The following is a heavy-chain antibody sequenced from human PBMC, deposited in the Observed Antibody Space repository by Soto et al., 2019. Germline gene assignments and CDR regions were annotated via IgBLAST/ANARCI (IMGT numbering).Heavy chain of an antibody. V-gene: IGHV4-39*01. CDR2: IYYSGST. CDR3: GRGVTTYLGVYYYGMDV. D-gene: IGHD4-17*01. J-gene: IGHJ6*02. CDR1: GGSISSSSYY. Sequence: QLQLQESGPGLVKPSETLSLTCTVSGGSISSSSYYWGWIRQPPGKGLEWIGSIYYSGSTYYNPFLKNRGTISVDTAKNQFSLKLSSVTAADKGVDYCGRGVTTYLGVYYYGMDVWGQGTTVTVSS.